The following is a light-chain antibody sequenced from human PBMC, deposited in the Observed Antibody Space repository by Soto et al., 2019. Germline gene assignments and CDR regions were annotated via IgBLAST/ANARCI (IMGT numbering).Light chain of an antibody. CDR3: QQYDTVPIT. CDR2: DAT. CDR1: QDISNA. J-gene: IGKJ5*01. Sequence: DIQMTQSPSSLSASVGDRVTITCQATQDISNALNWYQQKPGKAPKFLIYDATNLQTGVPSRSSGSGSGTHFTLTISSLQPEDFATYYCQQYDTVPITLGQGTRLEIK. V-gene: IGKV1-33*01.